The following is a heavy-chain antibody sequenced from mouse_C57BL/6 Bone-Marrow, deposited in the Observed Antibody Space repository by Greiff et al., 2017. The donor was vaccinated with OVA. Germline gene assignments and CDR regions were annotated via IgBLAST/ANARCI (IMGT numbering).Heavy chain of an antibody. V-gene: IGHV1-64*01. D-gene: IGHD1-1*01. Sequence: QVQLQQPGAELVKPGASVKLSCKASGYTFTSYWMHWVKQRPGQGLEWIGMIHPNSGSTNYNEKFKSKATLTVDKSSSTAYRQLSCLTSEDSAVYYCARRNYGSPWYFDVWGTGTPVTVSS. CDR3: ARRNYGSPWYFDV. CDR1: GYTFTSYW. CDR2: IHPNSGST. J-gene: IGHJ1*03.